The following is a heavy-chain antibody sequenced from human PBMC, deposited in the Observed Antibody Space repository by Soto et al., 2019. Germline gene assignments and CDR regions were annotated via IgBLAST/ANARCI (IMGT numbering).Heavy chain of an antibody. Sequence: QVQLVQSGAEVKKPGASVKVSCKASGYTFTSYYMHWVRQAPGQGLEWMGIINPSGGSTSYAQKFHGRVTMTRDTSTSTVYMELSSLRSEDTAVYYCASAGRGYYYGMDVWGQGTTVTVSS. CDR2: INPSGGST. CDR1: GYTFTSYY. CDR3: ASAGRGYYYGMDV. J-gene: IGHJ6*02. V-gene: IGHV1-46*03.